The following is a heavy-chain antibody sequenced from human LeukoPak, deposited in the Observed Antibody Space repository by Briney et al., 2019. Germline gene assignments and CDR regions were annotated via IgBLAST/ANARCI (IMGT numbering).Heavy chain of an antibody. D-gene: IGHD2-2*01. J-gene: IGHJ4*02. Sequence: GGSLRLSCAASGFTVGNYAMTWVRQAPGKGLEWVSGISASTGTTYYADSVKGRFTISRDNSKNTLYLQMNSLRVEDTAVYYCAKRGLPALLYYFDYWGQGTLVTVSS. CDR3: AKRGLPALLYYFDY. CDR1: GFTVGNYA. V-gene: IGHV3-23*01. CDR2: ISASTGTT.